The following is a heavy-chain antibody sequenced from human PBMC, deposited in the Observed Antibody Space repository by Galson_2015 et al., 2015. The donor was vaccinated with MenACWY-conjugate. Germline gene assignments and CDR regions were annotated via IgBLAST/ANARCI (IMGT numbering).Heavy chain of an antibody. Sequence: SLRLSCAASGFTFSSSAMSWVRQAPGKGLEWVAHIRGSGGVKYYADSVKGRFTISRDNSRNTLYLLMDSLRAEDTALYYCGKDAYGITCQPPLWYFDFWGQGALVTVST. V-gene: IGHV3-23*01. D-gene: IGHD2-21*01. CDR2: IRGSGGVK. J-gene: IGHJ4*02. CDR3: GKDAYGITCQPPLWYFDF. CDR1: GFTFSSSA.